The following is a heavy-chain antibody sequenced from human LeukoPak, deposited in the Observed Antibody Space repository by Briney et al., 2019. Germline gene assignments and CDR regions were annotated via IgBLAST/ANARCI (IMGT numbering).Heavy chain of an antibody. CDR1: GFTLWRHG. Sequence: PGKSLRLSCTTSGFTLWRHGMHWVRQAPGKGLEWVAVTWYGGSDYADSVRGRFSVSRDIFGNTVYLQMDNLRGEDTALYYCAREQSTSGHAGAFDIWGQGTVVTVSS. V-gene: IGHV3-33*01. CDR2: TWYGGS. CDR3: AREQSTSGHAGAFDI. D-gene: IGHD5-12*01. J-gene: IGHJ3*02.